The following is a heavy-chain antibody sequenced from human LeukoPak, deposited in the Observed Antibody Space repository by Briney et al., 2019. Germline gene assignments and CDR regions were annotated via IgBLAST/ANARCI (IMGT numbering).Heavy chain of an antibody. V-gene: IGHV4-59*01. J-gene: IGHJ6*03. D-gene: IGHD2-2*01. Sequence: PSETLSLTCTVSGGSISSYYWSWIRQPPGKGLEWIGYIYYSGSTNYNPSLKSRVTISVDTSKNQFSLKLSSVTAADTAVYYCAGTIVVVPAAKWFSHYYYMDVWGKGTTVTVSS. CDR3: AGTIVVVPAAKWFSHYYYMDV. CDR1: GGSISSYY. CDR2: IYYSGST.